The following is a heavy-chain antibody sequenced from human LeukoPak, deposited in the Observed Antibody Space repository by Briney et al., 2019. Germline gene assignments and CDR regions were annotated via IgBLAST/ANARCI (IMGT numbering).Heavy chain of an antibody. D-gene: IGHD6-19*01. Sequence: RASVKVSCKASGYTFTSYGISWVRKAPGQGLEWMGWINPNSGGTNYAQKFQGRVTMTRDTSISSAYMELSRLRSDDTAVYYCARSRRAVADRGWFDPWGQGTLVTVTS. CDR3: ARSRRAVADRGWFDP. V-gene: IGHV1-2*02. CDR1: GYTFTSYG. J-gene: IGHJ5*02. CDR2: INPNSGGT.